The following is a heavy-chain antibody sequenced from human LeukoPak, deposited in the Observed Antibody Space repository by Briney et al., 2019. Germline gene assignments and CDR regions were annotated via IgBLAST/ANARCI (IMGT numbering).Heavy chain of an antibody. CDR1: GFTFSDYY. D-gene: IGHD5-18*01. CDR2: ISTSGSTI. V-gene: IGHV3-11*01. CDR3: ARDLPDTAMVMALRLSDY. J-gene: IGHJ4*02. Sequence: PGGSLRLSCAASGFTFSDYYMSWIRQAPGKGLEWVSYISTSGSTIYYADSVKGRFTISRDNAKNSLYLQMNSLRAEDTAVYYCARDLPDTAMVMALRLSDYWGQGTLVTVSS.